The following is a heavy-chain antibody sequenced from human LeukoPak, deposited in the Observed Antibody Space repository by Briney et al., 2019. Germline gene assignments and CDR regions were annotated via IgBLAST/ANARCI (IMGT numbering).Heavy chain of an antibody. V-gene: IGHV4-34*01. Sequence: SETLSLTCALYGGSFSSYSWSWTWIRQTPEKGLEWIGEIIEKGNANYNPSLKSRVTIDLDTSKDQFSLKLTSMTAADTAMYYCARGYYPPRWYFDLWGRGTLVTVSS. CDR2: IIEKGNA. CDR3: ARGYYPPRWYFDL. CDR1: GGSFSSYS. J-gene: IGHJ2*01. D-gene: IGHD3-10*01.